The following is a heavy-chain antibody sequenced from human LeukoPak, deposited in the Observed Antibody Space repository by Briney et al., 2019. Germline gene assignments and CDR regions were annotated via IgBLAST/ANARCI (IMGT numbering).Heavy chain of an antibody. CDR3: ARTTARYCSSTSCFIDAFDI. Sequence: SETLSLTCTVSGGSISSYYWSWIRQPPGKGLEWIGYIYYSGSTNYNPSLKSRVTISVDTSKNQFSLKLSSVTAADTAVYYCARTTARYCSSTSCFIDAFDIWGQGTMVTASS. CDR2: IYYSGST. V-gene: IGHV4-59*01. D-gene: IGHD2-2*01. J-gene: IGHJ3*02. CDR1: GGSISSYY.